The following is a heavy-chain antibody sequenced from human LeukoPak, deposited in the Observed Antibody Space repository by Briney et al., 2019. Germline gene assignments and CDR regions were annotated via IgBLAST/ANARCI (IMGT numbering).Heavy chain of an antibody. D-gene: IGHD5-24*01. V-gene: IGHV1-46*01. J-gene: IGHJ4*02. CDR2: INPSGGST. CDR1: GYTFTSYY. Sequence: ASVKVSCKASGYTFTSYYMHWVRQAPGQGLEWMGIINPSGGSTSYAQKFQGRVTMTRDMSTSTVYMELSSLRSDDTAVYYCARDRDGYYGGDYWGQGTLVTVSS. CDR3: ARDRDGYYGGDY.